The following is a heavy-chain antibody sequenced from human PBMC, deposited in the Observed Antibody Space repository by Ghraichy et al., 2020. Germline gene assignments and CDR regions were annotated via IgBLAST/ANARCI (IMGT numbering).Heavy chain of an antibody. CDR1: GFTFSRYW. Sequence: GGSLRLSCAASGFTFSRYWMSWVRQAPGKGLEWVANINPDGREQYYVDSVKGRFTISRDNAKNSLYLKMNSLSAEATAGYYCPRGGEKLSDYWGPGTLVTGCS. D-gene: IGHD4-23*01. CDR3: PRGGEKLSDY. CDR2: INPDGREQ. V-gene: IGHV3-7*03. J-gene: IGHJ4*02.